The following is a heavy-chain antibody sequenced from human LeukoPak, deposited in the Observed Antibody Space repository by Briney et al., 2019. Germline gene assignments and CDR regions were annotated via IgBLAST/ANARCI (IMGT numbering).Heavy chain of an antibody. CDR1: GGTFSSYA. D-gene: IGHD2-2*01. CDR2: IIPIFGTA. V-gene: IGHV1-69*05. J-gene: IGHJ5*02. Sequence: ASVKVSCKASGGTFSSYAISWVRQAPGQGLEWMGRIIPIFGTANYAQKFQGRVTMTTDTYTSTAYMELRSLRSDDTAVYYCARDPCRSTSCYAHWFDPWGQGTLVTVSS. CDR3: ARDPCRSTSCYAHWFDP.